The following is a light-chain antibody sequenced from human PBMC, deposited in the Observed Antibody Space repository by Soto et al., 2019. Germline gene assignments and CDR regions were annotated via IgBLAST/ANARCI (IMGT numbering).Light chain of an antibody. CDR3: SSFTGFSTV. V-gene: IGLV2-8*01. Sequence: QSALTQPPSASGSPGQSVAISCTGTSSDVGGYNYVSWYQQHPGKAPKLMIYEVNKRPSGVPDRFSGSKFGNTAALTVSGLQTEDEADYYCSSFTGFSTVFGSGTKVTVL. J-gene: IGLJ1*01. CDR1: SSDVGGYNY. CDR2: EVN.